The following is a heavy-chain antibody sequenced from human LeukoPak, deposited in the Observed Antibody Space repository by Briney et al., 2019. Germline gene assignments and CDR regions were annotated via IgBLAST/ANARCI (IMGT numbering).Heavy chain of an antibody. Sequence: PGGSLTLSCLASGFTFSDYYRRWIRQAPGKGLEWISYMSNRGYPTYYADSVKGRFTIYTDNAKNTLYLQMSTLRTADTAVYFCARVGIALTSPFDYWGLGTLVAVSS. CDR2: MSNRGYPT. V-gene: IGHV3-11*01. CDR1: GFTFSDYY. D-gene: IGHD1-1*01. J-gene: IGHJ4*02. CDR3: ARVGIALTSPFDY.